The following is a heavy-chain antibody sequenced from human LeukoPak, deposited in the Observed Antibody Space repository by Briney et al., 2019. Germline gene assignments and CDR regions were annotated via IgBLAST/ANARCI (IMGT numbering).Heavy chain of an antibody. D-gene: IGHD3-22*01. Sequence: PGGSLRLSCAASGFTFSSYSMNWVRQAPGKGLEWVSSISSSSSYIYYADSVKGRFTISRDNAKNSLYLQMNSLRAEDTAVYYCARVSMIVVVINKNPFDYWGQGILVTVSS. V-gene: IGHV3-21*01. CDR3: ARVSMIVVVINKNPFDY. J-gene: IGHJ4*02. CDR1: GFTFSSYS. CDR2: ISSSSSYI.